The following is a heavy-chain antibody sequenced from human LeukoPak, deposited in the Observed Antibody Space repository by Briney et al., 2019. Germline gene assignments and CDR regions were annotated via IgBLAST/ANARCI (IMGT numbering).Heavy chain of an antibody. CDR1: GFTFSSYS. Sequence: GGSLRLSCAASGFTFSSYSMNWVRQAPGKGLEWVSVIYSGGNTYYADSVKGRFTISRDNSKNTLYLQMNSLRAEDTAVYYCASSVSSSWYSSMAYWGQGTLVTVSS. D-gene: IGHD6-13*01. V-gene: IGHV3-66*01. CDR3: ASSVSSSWYSSMAY. CDR2: IYSGGNT. J-gene: IGHJ4*02.